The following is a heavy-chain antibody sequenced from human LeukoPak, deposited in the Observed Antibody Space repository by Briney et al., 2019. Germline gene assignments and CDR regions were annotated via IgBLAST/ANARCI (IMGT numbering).Heavy chain of an antibody. D-gene: IGHD2-21*02. CDR2: ISSSGHSI. J-gene: IGHJ5*02. CDR1: GFTFRSYE. Sequence: GGSLRLSCAASGFTFRSYEMNWVRQAPGKGLKWVSYISSSGHSIHYADSMKGRFTISRDNAKNSLYLQMSSLRTEDTAVYYCAKAGSDFSIDLWGQGTLVSVSS. CDR3: AKAGSDFSIDL. V-gene: IGHV3-48*03.